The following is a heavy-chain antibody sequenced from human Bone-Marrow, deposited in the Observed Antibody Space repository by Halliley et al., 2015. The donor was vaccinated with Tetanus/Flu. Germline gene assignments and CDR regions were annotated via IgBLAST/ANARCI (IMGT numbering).Heavy chain of an antibody. CDR3: ARWGDGSPTFSFGF. Sequence: SLRLSCAASGFTVSSNYMNWVRQAPGKGLEWVSVIYSGGSTYYADSVKGRFTISRDISKNTLYLQMNSLRAEDTAVYYCARWGDGSPTFSFGFWGQGTLVPLPS. J-gene: IGHJ4*02. V-gene: IGHV3-53*01. CDR1: GFTVSSNY. CDR2: IYSGGST. D-gene: IGHD3-10*01.